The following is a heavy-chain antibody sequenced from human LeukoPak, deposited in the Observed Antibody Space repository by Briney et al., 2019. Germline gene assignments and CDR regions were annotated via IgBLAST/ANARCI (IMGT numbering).Heavy chain of an antibody. CDR3: ARYDSSGYYCH. CDR1: GGSISSYY. J-gene: IGHJ4*02. V-gene: IGHV4-59*12. D-gene: IGHD3-22*01. Sequence: SETLSLTCTASGGSISSYYWSWIRQPPGKGLEWIGYIYYSGSTYYNPSLKSRVTISVDTSKNQFSLKLSSVTAADTAVYYCARYDSSGYYCHWGQGTLVTVSS. CDR2: IYYSGST.